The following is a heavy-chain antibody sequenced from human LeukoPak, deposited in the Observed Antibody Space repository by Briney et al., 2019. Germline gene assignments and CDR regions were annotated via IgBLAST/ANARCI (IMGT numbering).Heavy chain of an antibody. Sequence: KASETLSLTCTVSGGSISSYYWSWIRQPAGKGLEWIGRIYTSGSTNYNPSLKSRVTMSVDTSKNQFSLKLSSVTAADTAVYYCARGRPSTYQLLLDYFDYWGQGTLVTVSS. J-gene: IGHJ4*02. CDR2: IYTSGST. D-gene: IGHD2-2*01. CDR1: GGSISSYY. CDR3: ARGRPSTYQLLLDYFDY. V-gene: IGHV4-4*07.